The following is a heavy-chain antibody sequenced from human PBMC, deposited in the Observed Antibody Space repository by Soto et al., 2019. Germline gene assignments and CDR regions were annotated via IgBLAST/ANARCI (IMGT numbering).Heavy chain of an antibody. Sequence: SSETLSLTCTVSGGSISSYYWSWIRQPPGKGLEWVGYIYYSGSTNYNPSLKSRVTISVDTSKNQFSLKLNSVTAADTAVYYCARHHCSGGSCYSGEVDYWGQGTPVTVSS. CDR2: IYYSGST. J-gene: IGHJ4*02. CDR1: GGSISSYY. CDR3: ARHHCSGGSCYSGEVDY. V-gene: IGHV4-59*08. D-gene: IGHD2-15*01.